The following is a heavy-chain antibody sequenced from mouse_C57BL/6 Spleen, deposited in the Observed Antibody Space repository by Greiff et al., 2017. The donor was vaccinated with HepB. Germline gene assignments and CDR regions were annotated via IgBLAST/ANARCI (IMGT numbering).Heavy chain of an antibody. J-gene: IGHJ3*01. CDR3: ARWGYWDGYYEAY. CDR2: IDPNSGGT. CDR1: GYTFTSYW. Sequence: QVQLQQPGAELVKPGASVKLSCKASGYTFTSYWMHWVKQRPGRGLEWIGRIDPNSGGTKYNEKFKSKATLTVDKPSSTAYMQLSSLTSEDSAVYSCARWGYWDGYYEAYWGQGTLVTVSA. D-gene: IGHD2-3*01. V-gene: IGHV1-72*01.